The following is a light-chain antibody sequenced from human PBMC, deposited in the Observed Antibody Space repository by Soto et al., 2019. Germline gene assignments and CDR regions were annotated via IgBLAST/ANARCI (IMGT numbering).Light chain of an antibody. V-gene: IGKV1-39*01. CDR2: AAS. J-gene: IGKJ1*01. Sequence: DVQMTLSPSSLSASIGDRVTITCRASQTVNTYLHWYQQKPGKAPKLLIYAASNLQSGVPSRFSGSASWTNFTLSLNSLQPEDFATYYCQQGYSHPWTFGQGTKVDIK. CDR1: QTVNTY. CDR3: QQGYSHPWT.